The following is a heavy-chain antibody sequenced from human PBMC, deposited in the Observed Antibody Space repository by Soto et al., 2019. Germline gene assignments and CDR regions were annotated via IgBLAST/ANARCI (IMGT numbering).Heavy chain of an antibody. CDR2: ISGSGGST. V-gene: IGHV3-23*01. CDR1: GFTFSSYA. D-gene: IGHD2-15*01. Sequence: EVQLLESGGGLVQPGGSLRLSCAASGFTFSSYAMSWVRQAPGKGLEWVSAISGSGGSTYYADSVKGRFTISRDNSKNTLYLQMNSLRAEDTALYYCAKGGGYCSGGSCYAWYYYGMDVWGQGTTFTVSS. CDR3: AKGGGYCSGGSCYAWYYYGMDV. J-gene: IGHJ6*02.